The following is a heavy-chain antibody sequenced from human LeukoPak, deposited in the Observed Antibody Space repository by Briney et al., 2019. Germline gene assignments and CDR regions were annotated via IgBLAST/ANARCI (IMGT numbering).Heavy chain of an antibody. J-gene: IGHJ4*02. V-gene: IGHV4-39*01. Sequence: SETLSLTCTVSGGSMSSSTCYWGWIRQPPGKGLEWIGSIYHSGSTYYNPSLKSRVTISVDTSKNQFSLKLSSVTAADTAVYYCARHLGIQLWFLDYWGQGTLVTVSS. D-gene: IGHD5-18*01. CDR2: IYHSGST. CDR1: GGSMSSSTCY. CDR3: ARHLGIQLWFLDY.